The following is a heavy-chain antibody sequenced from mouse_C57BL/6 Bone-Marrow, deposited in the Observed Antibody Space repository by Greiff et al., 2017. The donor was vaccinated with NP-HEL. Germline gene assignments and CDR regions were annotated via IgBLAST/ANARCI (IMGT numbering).Heavy chain of an antibody. D-gene: IGHD1-1*01. Sequence: EVLLVESGGGLVQPGGSLKLSCAASGFTFSDYYMYWVRQTPEKRLEWVAYISNGGGSTYYPDTVKSRFTISRDNAKNTLYLQMSRLKSEDTAMYYCARDYYGRLDWYFDVWGTGTTVTVSS. CDR1: GFTFSDYY. CDR3: ARDYYGRLDWYFDV. CDR2: ISNGGGST. V-gene: IGHV5-12*01. J-gene: IGHJ1*03.